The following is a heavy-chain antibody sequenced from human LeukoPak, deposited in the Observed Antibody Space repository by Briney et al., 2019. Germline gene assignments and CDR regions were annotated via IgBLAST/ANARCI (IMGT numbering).Heavy chain of an antibody. CDR2: ISGSGDST. Sequence: PGGSLRLSCVASGFTFSNYWVNWVRQAPGKGLEWVSAISGSGDSTYYGDSVKGRFTISRDNSKNTLYLQMNSLRAEDTAVYYCAKTRPLDSSSWSHGDYWGQGTLVTVSS. J-gene: IGHJ4*02. CDR1: GFTFSNYW. D-gene: IGHD6-13*01. CDR3: AKTRPLDSSSWSHGDY. V-gene: IGHV3-23*01.